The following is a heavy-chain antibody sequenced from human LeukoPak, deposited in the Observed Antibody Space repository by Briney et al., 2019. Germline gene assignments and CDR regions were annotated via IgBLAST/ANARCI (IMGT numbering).Heavy chain of an antibody. J-gene: IGHJ4*02. CDR3: ARGYVYEFYFDY. CDR2: IYYSGGT. Sequence: SETLSLTCSVSGDSMTSYYWSWIRQPPGKGLEWIGYIYYSGGTNYNPSLKSRVTMSVDASKNQFSLKLSSVTAADTAVYYCARGYVYEFYFDYWGQGTLVTVSS. D-gene: IGHD5/OR15-5a*01. CDR1: GDSMTSYY. V-gene: IGHV4-59*01.